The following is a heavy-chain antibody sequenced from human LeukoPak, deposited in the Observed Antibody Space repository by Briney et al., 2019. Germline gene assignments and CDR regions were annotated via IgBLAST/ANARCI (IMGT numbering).Heavy chain of an antibody. D-gene: IGHD6-19*01. J-gene: IGHJ5*02. Sequence: PSETLSLTCAVYGGSFSGYYWSWIRQPPGKGLEWIGEINHSGSTNYNPSLKSRVTISVDTSKNQFSLKLSSVTAADTAVYYCARDPANSSEFPGKFDPWGQGTLVTVSS. CDR3: ARDPANSSEFPGKFDP. CDR1: GGSFSGYY. V-gene: IGHV4-34*01. CDR2: INHSGST.